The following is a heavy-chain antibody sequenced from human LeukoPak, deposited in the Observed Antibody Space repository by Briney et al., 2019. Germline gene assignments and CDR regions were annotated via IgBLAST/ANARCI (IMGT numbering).Heavy chain of an antibody. Sequence: SSETLSLTCTVSGGSISSSSYYWGWIRQPPGKGLEWIGSIYYSGSTYYNPSLKSRVTISVDTSKNQFSLKLSSVTAADTAVYYCARKGHGGFDYWGQGTLVTVSS. CDR2: IYYSGST. D-gene: IGHD3-10*01. J-gene: IGHJ4*02. CDR3: ARKGHGGFDY. CDR1: GGSISSSSYY. V-gene: IGHV4-39*07.